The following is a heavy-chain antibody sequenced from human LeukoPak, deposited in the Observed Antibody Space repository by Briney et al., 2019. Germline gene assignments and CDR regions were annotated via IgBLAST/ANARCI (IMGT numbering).Heavy chain of an antibody. Sequence: RSLRLSCAASGFTFSSYAMHWVRQAPGKGLEWVAVISYDGSNKYYADSVKGRFTISRDNSKNTLYLQMNSLRAEDTAVYYCARGGGLWLQHFDYWGQGTLVTVSS. J-gene: IGHJ4*02. CDR1: GFTFSSYA. D-gene: IGHD5-18*01. CDR3: ARGGGLWLQHFDY. V-gene: IGHV3-30-3*01. CDR2: ISYDGSNK.